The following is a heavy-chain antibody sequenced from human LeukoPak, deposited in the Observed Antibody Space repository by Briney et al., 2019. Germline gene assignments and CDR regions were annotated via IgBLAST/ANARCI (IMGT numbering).Heavy chain of an antibody. CDR3: VRLSSRVWFGDHNWFDP. Sequence: SETLSLTCTVSGGSISSSSYYWGWIRQPPGEGLEWIGSIYYSGSTYYNPSLKSRVTISVDTSKNQFSLKLSSVTAADTAVYYCVRLSSRVWFGDHNWFDPWGQGTLVTVSS. CDR1: GGSISSSSYY. V-gene: IGHV4-39*01. D-gene: IGHD3-10*01. CDR2: IYYSGST. J-gene: IGHJ5*02.